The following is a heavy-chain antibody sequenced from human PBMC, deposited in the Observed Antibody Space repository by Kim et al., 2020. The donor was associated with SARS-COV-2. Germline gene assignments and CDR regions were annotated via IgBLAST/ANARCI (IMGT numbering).Heavy chain of an antibody. CDR2: ISYDGSNK. Sequence: GGSLRLSCAASGFTFSSYGMHWVRQAPGKGLEWVAVISYDGSNKYYADSVKGRFTISRDNSKNTLYLQMNSLRAEDTAVYYCARVQGDISGMMYWGQGTLVTVSS. D-gene: IGHD3-9*01. CDR3: ARVQGDISGMMY. J-gene: IGHJ4*02. V-gene: IGHV3-33*05. CDR1: GFTFSSYG.